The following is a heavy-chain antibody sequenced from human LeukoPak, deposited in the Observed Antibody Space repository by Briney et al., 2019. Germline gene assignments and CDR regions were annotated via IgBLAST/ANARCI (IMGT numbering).Heavy chain of an antibody. Sequence: GESLKISCKGSGYLFMNYWIVWVRQMPGKGLEWLGLIYPGDSDARYSPSFQGQVTFSAAKSVNTAYLQWNSLKASDTAMYYCARIIVASESFDIWGQGTMVTASS. V-gene: IGHV5-51*01. J-gene: IGHJ3*02. CDR2: IYPGDSDA. D-gene: IGHD3-22*01. CDR3: ARIIVASESFDI. CDR1: GYLFMNYW.